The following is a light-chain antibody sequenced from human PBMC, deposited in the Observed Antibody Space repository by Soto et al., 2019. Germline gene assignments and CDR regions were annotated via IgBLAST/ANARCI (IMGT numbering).Light chain of an antibody. V-gene: IGKV3-11*01. CDR2: DAS. CDR3: QQRSNWPPVIT. J-gene: IGKJ5*01. CDR1: QTFSSH. Sequence: EIVLTQSPATLSLSPGERATLSCRASQTFSSHLAWYQQKPGQAPRLLIYDASKRATGIPARFSGRGSGTDFTLTISSLETEDFAVYYGQQRSNWPPVITFGQGTRLEIK.